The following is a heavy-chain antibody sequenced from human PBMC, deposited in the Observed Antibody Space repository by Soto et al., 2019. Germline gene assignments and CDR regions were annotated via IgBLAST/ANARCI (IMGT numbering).Heavy chain of an antibody. CDR3: ARPSWLAAAGLDAFDI. V-gene: IGHV3-48*01. CDR1: GFTFSSYS. CDR2: ISSSSSTI. J-gene: IGHJ3*02. D-gene: IGHD6-13*01. Sequence: HPGGSLRLSCAASGFTFSSYSMNWVRQAPGKGLEWVSYISSSSSTIYYADSVKGRFTISRDNAKNSLYLQMNSLRAEDTAVYYCARPSWLAAAGLDAFDIWGQGTMVTVSS.